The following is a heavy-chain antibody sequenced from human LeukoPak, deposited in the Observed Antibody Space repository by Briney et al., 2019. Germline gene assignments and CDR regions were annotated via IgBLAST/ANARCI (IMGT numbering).Heavy chain of an antibody. J-gene: IGHJ4*02. D-gene: IGHD4-17*01. Sequence: GGSLRLSWAASGFTFSSYEMNWVRQAPGKVLEWVSYISSGGGGIFYADSVKGRFTISRDNAKNSLHLQMNSLRAEDTAVYYCARDGASHPSIYYFDYWGQGTLVTVSS. V-gene: IGHV3-48*03. CDR1: GFTFSSYE. CDR2: ISSGGGGI. CDR3: ARDGASHPSIYYFDY.